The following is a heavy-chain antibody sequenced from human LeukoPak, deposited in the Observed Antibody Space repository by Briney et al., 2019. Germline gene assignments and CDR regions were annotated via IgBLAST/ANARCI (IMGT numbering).Heavy chain of an antibody. Sequence: SETLSLTCTVSGGSIRNYYWSWIRQPPGKGLEWIGYIYYSGSTKYNSSLKSRVTISVDTSKNQFSLKLSSVTAADTAVYYCARAAADYYYYYGMDVWGQGTTVTVSS. CDR3: ARAAADYYYYYGMDV. J-gene: IGHJ6*02. V-gene: IGHV4-59*01. D-gene: IGHD6-13*01. CDR2: IYYSGST. CDR1: GGSIRNYY.